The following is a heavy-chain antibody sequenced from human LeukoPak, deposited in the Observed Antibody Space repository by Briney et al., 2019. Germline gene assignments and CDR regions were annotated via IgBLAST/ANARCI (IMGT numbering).Heavy chain of an antibody. Sequence: AVKVSCKASGGTFSSYAISWVRQAPGQGLEWMGRIIPILGIANYAQKFQGRVTITADKSTSTGYMELSSLRSEDTAVYYCARDRIAAAARDFDYWGQGTLVTVS. CDR2: IIPILGIA. CDR3: ARDRIAAAARDFDY. CDR1: GGTFSSYA. J-gene: IGHJ4*02. V-gene: IGHV1-69*04. D-gene: IGHD6-13*01.